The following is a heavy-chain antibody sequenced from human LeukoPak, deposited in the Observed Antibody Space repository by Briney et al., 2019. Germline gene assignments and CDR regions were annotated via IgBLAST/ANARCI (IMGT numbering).Heavy chain of an antibody. V-gene: IGHV4-59*11. J-gene: IGHJ4*02. CDR1: GGVIGNHY. Sequence: SETLALNCSVAGGVIGNHYWTWVRQTLRKEMECIGYIHHSGSTNYNPSLKIRVTISLDTSKSQFSLKMTSVTAADTAVYYCANGRGWPSLVPIDYWGQGTLVTVSS. CDR2: IHHSGST. D-gene: IGHD2-8*01. CDR3: ANGRGWPSLVPIDY.